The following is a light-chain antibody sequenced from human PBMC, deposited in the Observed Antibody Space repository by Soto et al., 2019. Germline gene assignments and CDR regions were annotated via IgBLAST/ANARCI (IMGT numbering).Light chain of an antibody. CDR2: KAS. V-gene: IGKV1-5*03. CDR1: QSISSW. J-gene: IGKJ1*01. Sequence: DIKMSQSPSTLSAYVGDRVTITCRASQSISSWLAWYQQKPGKAPKLLIYKASTLESGVPSRFSGSGSGTEFTLTISSLQSDDSATYYCQQCNSYSWTFGQGTKVDIK. CDR3: QQCNSYSWT.